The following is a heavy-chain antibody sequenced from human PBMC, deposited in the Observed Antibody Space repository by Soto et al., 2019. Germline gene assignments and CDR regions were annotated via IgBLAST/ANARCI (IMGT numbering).Heavy chain of an antibody. Sequence: PGGSLRLSCAASGFTFSSYGMHWVRQAPGKGLEWVAVISYDGSNKYYADSVKGRFTISRDNSKNTLYLQMNSLRAEDTAVYYCAKDLKWLPSQDYYYGMDVWGQGTTVTVSS. CDR2: ISYDGSNK. CDR1: GFTFSSYG. V-gene: IGHV3-30*18. CDR3: AKDLKWLPSQDYYYGMDV. D-gene: IGHD5-12*01. J-gene: IGHJ6*02.